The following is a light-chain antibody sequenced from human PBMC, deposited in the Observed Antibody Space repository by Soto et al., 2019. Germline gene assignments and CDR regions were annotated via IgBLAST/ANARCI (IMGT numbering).Light chain of an antibody. CDR3: QQYNSYWT. J-gene: IGKJ1*01. CDR1: QSISSW. CDR2: KAS. Sequence: DIKMTQSPSTLSVSVGDRVTITCRASQSISSWLAWYQQKPGKAPKLLIYKASSRESGVPSRFSGSGSGTEVHINISSLQPDDFANYYCQQYNSYWTFGQGNKVEIK. V-gene: IGKV1-5*03.